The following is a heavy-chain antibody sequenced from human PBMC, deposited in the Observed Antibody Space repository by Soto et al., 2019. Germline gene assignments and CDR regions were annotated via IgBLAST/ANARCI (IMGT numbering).Heavy chain of an antibody. V-gene: IGHV5-51*01. CDR3: ARGSGYFDS. D-gene: IGHD3-10*01. Sequence: EVQLVQSGAEVKKPGDSLKISCKTSGYIFTTYWIAWVRQMPGKGLEWMGIIYPSDSDARYSPSFQGQVTISADKSISTAYLQWSSLRASDTAMYFCARGSGYFDSWGQGTLVTVTS. J-gene: IGHJ4*02. CDR1: GYIFTTYW. CDR2: IYPSDSDA.